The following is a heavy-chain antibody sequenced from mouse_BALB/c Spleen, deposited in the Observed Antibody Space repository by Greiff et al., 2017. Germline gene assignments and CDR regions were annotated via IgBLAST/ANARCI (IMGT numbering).Heavy chain of an antibody. CDR1: GFTFSSFG. V-gene: IGHV5-17*02. D-gene: IGHD2-4*01. CDR3: ARFYDYDERAWFAY. CDR2: ISSGSSTI. J-gene: IGHJ3*01. Sequence: DVKLVESGGGLVQPGGSRKLSCAASGFTFSSFGMHWVRQAPEKGLEWVAYISSGSSTIYYADTVKGRFTISRDNPKNTLFLQMTSLRSEDTAMYYCARFYDYDERAWFAYWGQGTLVTVSA.